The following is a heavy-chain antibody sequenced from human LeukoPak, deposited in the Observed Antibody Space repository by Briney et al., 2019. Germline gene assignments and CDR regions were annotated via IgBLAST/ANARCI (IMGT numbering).Heavy chain of an antibody. CDR3: ARDYYDTSGYSDY. Sequence: SVKVSCKASGGTFSSYAISWVRQAPGQGLEWMGRIIPIFGTANYAQKFQGRVTITADKSTSAAYMELSSLRSEDTAVYYCARDYYDTSGYSDYWGQGTLVTVSS. V-gene: IGHV1-69*06. J-gene: IGHJ4*02. CDR1: GGTFSSYA. D-gene: IGHD3-22*01. CDR2: IIPIFGTA.